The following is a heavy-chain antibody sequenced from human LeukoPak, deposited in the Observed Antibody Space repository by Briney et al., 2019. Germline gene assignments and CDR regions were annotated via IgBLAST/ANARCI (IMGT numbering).Heavy chain of an antibody. V-gene: IGHV5-51*01. CDR3: ARLPSTTIFGGYYLDY. D-gene: IGHD3-3*01. CDR2: IYPGDSDT. CDR1: GYSFISYW. J-gene: IGHJ4*02. Sequence: GESLKISCKGSGYSFISYWIGWVRQMPGKGLEWMGIIYPGDSDTRYSPSFQGQVTISADKSISTAYLQWSSLKASDTAMYYCARLPSTTIFGGYYLDYWGQVTLVTVSS.